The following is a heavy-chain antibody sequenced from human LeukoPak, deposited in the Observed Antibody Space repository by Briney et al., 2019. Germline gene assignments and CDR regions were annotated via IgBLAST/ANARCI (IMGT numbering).Heavy chain of an antibody. Sequence: AGGSLRLSCAASGFTFSIYWMSWVRQAPGKGLEWVANIDQDGREKPLVDSVKGRFSISRDNDKNMLYLQMNNLRAEDTAVYFWAKRRYFDWLPYYFDYWGQGTLVTVSS. J-gene: IGHJ4*02. V-gene: IGHV3-7*01. CDR2: IDQDGREK. CDR1: GFTFSIYW. D-gene: IGHD3-9*01. CDR3: AKRRYFDWLPYYFDY.